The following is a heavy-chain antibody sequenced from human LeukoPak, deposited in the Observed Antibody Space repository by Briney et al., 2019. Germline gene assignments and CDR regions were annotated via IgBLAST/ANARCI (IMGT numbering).Heavy chain of an antibody. CDR1: GFTVSSNY. Sequence: GGSLRLSCAASGFTVSSNYMSWVRQAPGKGLEWVSVIYSGGSTYYADPVKGRFTISRDNSKNTLYLQMNSLRADDAAVYYCARASSKQLAGYLPDGFDIWGQGTMVTVSS. D-gene: IGHD3-9*01. J-gene: IGHJ3*02. CDR3: ARASSKQLAGYLPDGFDI. V-gene: IGHV3-66*01. CDR2: IYSGGST.